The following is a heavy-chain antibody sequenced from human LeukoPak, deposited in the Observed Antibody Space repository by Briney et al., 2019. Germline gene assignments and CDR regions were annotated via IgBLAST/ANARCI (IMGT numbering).Heavy chain of an antibody. CDR1: GFTFSSYG. CDR2: ISYDGSNK. V-gene: IGHV3-30*03. CDR3: ARGRGYSSSPRGYYMDV. J-gene: IGHJ6*03. D-gene: IGHD6-13*01. Sequence: GGSLRLSCAASGFTFSSYGMHWVRQAPGKGLEWVAVISYDGSNKYYADSVKGRFTISRDNSKNTLYLQMNSLRAEDTAVYYCARGRGYSSSPRGYYMDVWGKGTTVTISS.